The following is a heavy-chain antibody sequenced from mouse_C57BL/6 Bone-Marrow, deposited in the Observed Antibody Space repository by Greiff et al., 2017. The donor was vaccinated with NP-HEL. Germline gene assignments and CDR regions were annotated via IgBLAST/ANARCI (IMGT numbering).Heavy chain of an antibody. CDR1: GYTFTDYY. CDR3: ARFDGYYVRFAY. CDR2: INPYNGGT. V-gene: IGHV1-19*01. Sequence: VQLQQSGPVLVKPGASVKMSCKASGYTFTDYYMNWVKQSHGKSLEWIGVINPYNGGTSYNQKFKGKATLTVDKSSSTAYMELNSLTSEDSAVYYCARFDGYYVRFAYRGQGTLVTVSA. D-gene: IGHD2-3*01. J-gene: IGHJ3*01.